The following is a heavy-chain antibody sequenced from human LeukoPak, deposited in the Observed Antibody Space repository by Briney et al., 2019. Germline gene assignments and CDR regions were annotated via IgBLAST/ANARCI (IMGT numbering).Heavy chain of an antibody. CDR3: ARGSGWMLDY. CDR1: GGSFSGYY. V-gene: IGHV4-34*01. CDR2: INHSGST. D-gene: IGHD6-19*01. Sequence: PSETLSLTCAVYGGSFSGYYWSWIRQPPGKGLEWIGEINHSGSTNYNPSLKSRVTISVDTSKNQFSLKLSSVTAADTAVYYCARGSGWMLDYWGQGTLVTVSS. J-gene: IGHJ4*02.